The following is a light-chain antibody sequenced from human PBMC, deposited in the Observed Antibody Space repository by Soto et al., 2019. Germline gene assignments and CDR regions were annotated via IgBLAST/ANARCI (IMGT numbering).Light chain of an antibody. CDR3: QKYYSAPLT. CDR2: AAS. Sequence: DIQMTQSPSSLSASVGDRVTITCRASQGIDYSLAWYQQKPGKVPKLLIYAASTVQSGVPSRFSGTWSGTEFTLTISSLQPEDVATSYCQKYYSAPLTFGGGTNVEIK. CDR1: QGIDYS. J-gene: IGKJ4*01. V-gene: IGKV1-27*01.